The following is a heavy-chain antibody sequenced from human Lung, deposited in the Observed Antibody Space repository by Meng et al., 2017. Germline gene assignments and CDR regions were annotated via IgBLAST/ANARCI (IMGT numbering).Heavy chain of an antibody. CDR1: GYTFTNYA. Sequence: QVHLVQSGAEVKKPGAPVKVPCTASGYTFTNYATHWVRQAPGQGLEWMGWINAGSENTEYSQKFQGRVTLTRDTSATTAYMELRSLKSEDTAIYYCARDIVVTFGELTTLDSWGQGTLVTVSS. V-gene: IGHV1-3*01. CDR3: ARDIVVTFGELTTLDS. D-gene: IGHD2-21*01. CDR2: INAGSENT. J-gene: IGHJ4*02.